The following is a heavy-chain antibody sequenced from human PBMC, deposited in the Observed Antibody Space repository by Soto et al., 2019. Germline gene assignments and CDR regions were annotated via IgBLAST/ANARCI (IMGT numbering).Heavy chain of an antibody. CDR1: GFTFSLYS. CDR2: ISSSSSTI. V-gene: IGHV3-48*02. D-gene: IGHD2-2*01. J-gene: IGHJ3*01. CDR3: APFKWRGIVSVPAEPSIVL. Sequence: EVQLVESGGGLVQPGGSLRLSCAASGFTFSLYSMNWVSQAPGKGLEWVSYISSSSSTIYYADSVKGRFTISRDNAKNSRYLQMNSLRDEDPAVYYFAPFKWRGIVSVPAEPSIVLRGQWTMVTV.